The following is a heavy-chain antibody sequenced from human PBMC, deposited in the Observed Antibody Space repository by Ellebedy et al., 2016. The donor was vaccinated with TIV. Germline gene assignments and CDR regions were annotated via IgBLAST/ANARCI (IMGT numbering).Heavy chain of an antibody. CDR2: IWYDGSNK. Sequence: GESLKISCAASGFTFSSYGMHWVRQAPGKGLEWVAVIWYDGSNKYYADSLKGRFTISRDNSKNTLYLQMNSLRAEDTAVYYCATSGPPGYCSSTNCYNFYYGMDLWGQGTTVTVSS. D-gene: IGHD2-2*01. CDR1: GFTFSSYG. J-gene: IGHJ6*02. V-gene: IGHV3-33*01. CDR3: ATSGPPGYCSSTNCYNFYYGMDL.